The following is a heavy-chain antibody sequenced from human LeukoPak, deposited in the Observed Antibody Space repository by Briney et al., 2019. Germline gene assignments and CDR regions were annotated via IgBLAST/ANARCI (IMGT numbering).Heavy chain of an antibody. CDR1: GFSFRSYP. CDR2: IYSDNT. CDR3: ARRAGAYSHPYDY. Sequence: GGSLRLSCAASGFSFRSYPMSWVRQAPGKGLEWVSFIYSDNTHYSDSVKGRFTISRDNSKNTLYLQMNSLRVEDTAVYFCARRAGAYSHPYDYWGQGTLVTVSS. D-gene: IGHD4/OR15-4a*01. V-gene: IGHV3-53*01. J-gene: IGHJ4*02.